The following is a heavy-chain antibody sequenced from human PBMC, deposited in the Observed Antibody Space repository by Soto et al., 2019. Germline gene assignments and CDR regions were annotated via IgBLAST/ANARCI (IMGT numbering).Heavy chain of an antibody. Sequence: QVQLVQSGAEVKKPGSSVKVSCKASGGTFSSYTISWVRQAPGQGLEWMGRIIPILGIANYAQKFQGRVTITADKSTSTAYMELRSLRSEDTAVYYCARALVATINWFDPWGQGTLVTVSS. D-gene: IGHD5-12*01. V-gene: IGHV1-69*02. CDR1: GGTFSSYT. CDR2: IIPILGIA. CDR3: ARALVATINWFDP. J-gene: IGHJ5*02.